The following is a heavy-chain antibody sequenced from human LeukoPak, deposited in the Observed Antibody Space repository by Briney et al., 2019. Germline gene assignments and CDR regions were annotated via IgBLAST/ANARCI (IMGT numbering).Heavy chain of an antibody. CDR1: GLTMASHA. CDR3: AKDWWLRSGFDY. CDR2: ISVTGNTA. V-gene: IGHV3-23*01. D-gene: IGHD5-12*01. J-gene: IGHJ4*02. Sequence: GGSLRLSCAASGLTMASHAMSWVRQVPGKGLEWVSGISVTGNTAYYSDSVKGRFTISRDNSKNTLYLQMNSLRVEDTAVYYCAKDWWLRSGFDYWGQGTLVTVSS.